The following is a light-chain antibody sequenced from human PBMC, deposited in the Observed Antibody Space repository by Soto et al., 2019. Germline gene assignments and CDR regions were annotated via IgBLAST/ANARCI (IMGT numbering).Light chain of an antibody. J-gene: IGLJ3*02. Sequence: QSALTQPASVSGSPGQSITISCTGTSSDVGGYNYVSWYQQHPGKAPKLMIYVVSNGPSGVSNRFSGSKSGNTASLTISGLQAEDEADYYCSSYTSSTTPWVFGGGTKVTVL. CDR3: SSYTSSTTPWV. V-gene: IGLV2-14*01. CDR2: VVS. CDR1: SSDVGGYNY.